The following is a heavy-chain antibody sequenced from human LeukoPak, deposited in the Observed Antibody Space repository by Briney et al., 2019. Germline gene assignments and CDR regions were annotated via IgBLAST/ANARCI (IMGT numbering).Heavy chain of an antibody. J-gene: IGHJ4*02. Sequence: GGSLRLSCAASGFTFDDYAMHWARQAPGKGLEWVSGISWNSDSIGYADSVKGRFTISRDNSKNTLYLQMNSLRAEDTAVYYCAKAANEWELLAGYFDYWGQGTLVTVSS. CDR1: GFTFDDYA. D-gene: IGHD1-26*01. CDR3: AKAANEWELLAGYFDY. V-gene: IGHV3-9*01. CDR2: ISWNSDSI.